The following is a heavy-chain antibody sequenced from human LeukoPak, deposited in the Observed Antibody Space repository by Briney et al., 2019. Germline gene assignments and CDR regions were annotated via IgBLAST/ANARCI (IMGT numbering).Heavy chain of an antibody. CDR3: ARGLPRLRFFSAWFDY. V-gene: IGHV1-69*01. CDR2: IIPIFGTA. CDR1: GFTFSSYA. Sequence: GGSLRLSCLASGFTFSSYAISWVRQAPGQGLEWMGGIIPIFGTANYAQKFQGRVTITADESTSTAYMELSSLRSEDTAVYYCARGLPRLRFFSAWFDYWGQGTLVTVSS. D-gene: IGHD3-3*01. J-gene: IGHJ4*02.